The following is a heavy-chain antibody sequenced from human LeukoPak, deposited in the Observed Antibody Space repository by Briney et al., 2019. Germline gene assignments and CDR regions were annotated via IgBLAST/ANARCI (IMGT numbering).Heavy chain of an antibody. CDR3: ARVPPGLIDY. D-gene: IGHD3/OR15-3a*01. J-gene: IGHJ4*02. CDR2: ISSSGSTI. Sequence: GGSLRLSCAVSGFTFSDYYMSWIRHAPGKGLEWVSYISSSGSTISYTDSVKGRFTISRDNAKNSLYLQMNSLRAEDTAVYYCARVPPGLIDYWGQGTLVTVSS. V-gene: IGHV3-11*01. CDR1: GFTFSDYY.